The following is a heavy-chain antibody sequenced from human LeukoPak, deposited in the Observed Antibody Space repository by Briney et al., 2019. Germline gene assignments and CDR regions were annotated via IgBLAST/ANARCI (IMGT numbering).Heavy chain of an antibody. V-gene: IGHV1-2*02. D-gene: IGHD5-18*01. CDR2: INPNSGGT. CDR1: GYTFTVYY. J-gene: IGHJ4*02. Sequence: ASVTVSFKASGYTFTVYYMHWVRQAPGQGLEWMGWINPNSGGTNYAQKFQGRVTMTRDTSISTAYMELSRLRSDDTAVYYCARGKYSYGAFIDYWGQGTLVTVSS. CDR3: ARGKYSYGAFIDY.